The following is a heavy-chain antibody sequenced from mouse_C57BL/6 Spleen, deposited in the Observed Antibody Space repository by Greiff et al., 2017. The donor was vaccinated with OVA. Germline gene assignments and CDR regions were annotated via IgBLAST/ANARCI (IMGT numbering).Heavy chain of an antibody. CDR2: ISYDGSN. CDR3: ARVGIDDY. CDR1: GYSITSGYY. J-gene: IGHJ2*01. V-gene: IGHV3-6*01. Sequence: DVKLVESGPGLVKPSQSLSLTCSVTGYSITSGYYWNWIRQFPGNKLEWMGYISYDGSNNYNPSLKNRISITRDTSKNQFFLKLNSVTTEDTATYYCARVGIDDYWGQGTTLTVSS. D-gene: IGHD1-1*01.